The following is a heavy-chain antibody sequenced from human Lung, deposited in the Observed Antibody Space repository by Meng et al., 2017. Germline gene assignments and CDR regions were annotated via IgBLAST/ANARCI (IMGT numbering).Heavy chain of an antibody. J-gene: IGHJ5*02. Sequence: HVQLQESGPGLVKPSQTLSLTCTVSGGSISSGTYYWGWIRQLPGKGLEWIAYIHYSGSTYYSPSLKSRVTISVDTSKNQLSLKLSSMTAADTAVYYCARYVFDSSSLYSNWFDPWGQGTLVTVSS. V-gene: IGHV4-31*03. CDR1: GGSISSGTYY. D-gene: IGHD3-22*01. CDR2: IHYSGST. CDR3: ARYVFDSSSLYSNWFDP.